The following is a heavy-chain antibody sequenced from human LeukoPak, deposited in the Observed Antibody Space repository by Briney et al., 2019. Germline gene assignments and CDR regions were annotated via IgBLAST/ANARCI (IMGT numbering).Heavy chain of an antibody. CDR3: APKRSGSYPFDY. CDR1: GFTLSSYA. D-gene: IGHD1-26*01. Sequence: PGGSLRLSCAASGFTLSSYAMSWVRQAPGKGLEWVSSISDSGGSTYYADSVKGRFTISRDNSKNTLYLQMNSLRAEDTAVYYCAPKRSGSYPFDYWGQGTLVTVSS. V-gene: IGHV3-23*01. J-gene: IGHJ4*02. CDR2: ISDSGGST.